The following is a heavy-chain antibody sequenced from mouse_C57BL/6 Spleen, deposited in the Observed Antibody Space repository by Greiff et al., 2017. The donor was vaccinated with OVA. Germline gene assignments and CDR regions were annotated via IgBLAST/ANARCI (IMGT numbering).Heavy chain of an antibody. CDR1: GYTFTSYW. CDR3: ARRFITPVEDY. J-gene: IGHJ2*01. D-gene: IGHD1-1*01. V-gene: IGHV1-50*01. CDR2: IDPSDSYT. Sequence: VQLQQPGAELVKPGASVKLSCKASGYTFTSYWMQWVKQRPGQGLEWIGEIDPSDSYTNYNQKFKGKATLTVDKSSSTAYMQLSSLTSEASAVDFSARRFITPVEDYWGQGTALTVSS.